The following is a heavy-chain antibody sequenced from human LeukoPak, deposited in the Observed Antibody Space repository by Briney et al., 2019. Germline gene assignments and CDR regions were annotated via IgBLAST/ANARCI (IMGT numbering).Heavy chain of an antibody. CDR1: GFTFTTSA. V-gene: IGHV1-58*01. J-gene: IGHJ3*02. CDR3: AAVPNANAWYWDDAFDI. Sequence: SVKVSCKASGFTFTTSAVQWVRQARGQRLEWIGRIVVGSGNTDHAQKFQGRLTITRGISRSTAYMELSSLTSDDTAVYYCAAVPNANAWYWDDAFDIWGQGTMVTVSS. D-gene: IGHD2-8*02. CDR2: IVVGSGNT.